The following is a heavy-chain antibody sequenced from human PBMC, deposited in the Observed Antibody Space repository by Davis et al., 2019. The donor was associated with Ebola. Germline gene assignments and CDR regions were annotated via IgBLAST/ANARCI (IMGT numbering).Heavy chain of an antibody. CDR1: GGSVISSSSY. V-gene: IGHV4-39*01. Sequence: GSLRLSCTVSGGSVISSSSYWGWIRQPPRKGLEWIGSIYYSGITYYNPSLKSRVTISVDTSKNQFSLKLRSVTAADTAVYYCARQGWSGYSLRHWLDPWGRGTLVTVSS. J-gene: IGHJ5*02. D-gene: IGHD3-3*01. CDR3: ARQGWSGYSLRHWLDP. CDR2: IYYSGIT.